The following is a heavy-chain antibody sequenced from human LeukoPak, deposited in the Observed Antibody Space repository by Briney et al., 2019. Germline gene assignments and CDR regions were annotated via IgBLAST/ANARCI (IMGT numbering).Heavy chain of an antibody. CDR2: IYFSGSY. Sequence: SETLSLTCTVSGGTISSYYWSWLRQPPGKGLEWIGYIYFSGSYNYNPSLKSRVTISVDTSKNQFSQKLSSVTAAVHAVCFGPSLQGFVEWYNYDSSGYFDYWGQGTLVSVSS. J-gene: IGHJ4*02. D-gene: IGHD3-22*01. CDR3: PSLQGFVEWYNYDSSGYFDY. V-gene: IGHV4-59*08. CDR1: GGTISSYY.